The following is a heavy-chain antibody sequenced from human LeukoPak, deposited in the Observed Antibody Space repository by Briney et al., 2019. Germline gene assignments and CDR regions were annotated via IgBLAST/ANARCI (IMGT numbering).Heavy chain of an antibody. CDR1: GGSISSSSYY. Sequence: SETLSLTCTVSGGSISSSSYYWGWIHQPPGKELEWIGSIYYSGSTYYNPPLKSRVTISVDTSKNQFSLKLSSVTAADTAVYYCARQITMIVVDYWGQGTLVTVSS. V-gene: IGHV4-39*01. D-gene: IGHD3-22*01. CDR2: IYYSGST. J-gene: IGHJ4*02. CDR3: ARQITMIVVDY.